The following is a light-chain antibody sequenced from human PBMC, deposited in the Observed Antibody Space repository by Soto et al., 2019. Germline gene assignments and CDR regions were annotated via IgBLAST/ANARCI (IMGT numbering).Light chain of an antibody. CDR3: QQYGSSLIT. CDR1: QSVTSNY. CDR2: GAS. J-gene: IGKJ5*01. V-gene: IGKV3-20*01. Sequence: EILLTQSPGTLSLSPGERATLSCRASQSVTSNYLAWYQQKPGQPPRLLIYGASNRATGIPDRFSGGGSGTDFTLTISRLEPEDFAVYFCQQYGSSLITFGQGTRLEIK.